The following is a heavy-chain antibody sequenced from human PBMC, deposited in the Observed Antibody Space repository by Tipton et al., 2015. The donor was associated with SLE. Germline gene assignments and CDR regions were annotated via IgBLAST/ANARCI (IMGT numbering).Heavy chain of an antibody. Sequence: TLSLTCTVSGGSISSGGYYWTWIRQLPGKGLEWIGYIYYSGSTNYNPSLKSRVTISVDTSKNQFSLKLSSVTAADTAVYYCARDPNGGYGSFDYWGLGALVTVSS. J-gene: IGHJ4*02. CDR1: GGSISSGGYY. CDR3: ARDPNGGYGSFDY. CDR2: IYYSGST. D-gene: IGHD7-27*01. V-gene: IGHV4-31*03.